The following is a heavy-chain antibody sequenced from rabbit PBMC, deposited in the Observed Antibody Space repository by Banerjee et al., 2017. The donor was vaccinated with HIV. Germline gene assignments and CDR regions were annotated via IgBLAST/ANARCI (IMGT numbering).Heavy chain of an antibody. CDR1: GFSFSSNYY. J-gene: IGHJ4*01. V-gene: IGHV1S40*01. CDR2: IYTGDGST. D-gene: IGHD1-1*01. Sequence: QSLEESGGDLVQPGASLTLTCTASGFSFSSNYYMCWVRQAPGKGLEWIACIYTGDGSTDYASWVNGRFTISKTSSTTVTLQMTSLTAADTATYFCARIGSGYYYFSLWGPGTLVTVS. CDR3: ARIGSGYYYFSL.